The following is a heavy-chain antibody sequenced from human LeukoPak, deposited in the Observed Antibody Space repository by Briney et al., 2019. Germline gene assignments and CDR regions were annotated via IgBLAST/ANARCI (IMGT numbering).Heavy chain of an antibody. Sequence: SETLSLTCTVSSGSINSGGYYWSWIRQPAGKGLEWIGRINTSGNTKYNPSLESRVTMSVDKSKNQFSLKLSSVTAADTAVYYCARDLGWYRADYWGQGTLVTVSS. CDR2: INTSGNT. D-gene: IGHD6-19*01. CDR3: ARDLGWYRADY. J-gene: IGHJ4*02. CDR1: SGSINSGGYY. V-gene: IGHV4-61*02.